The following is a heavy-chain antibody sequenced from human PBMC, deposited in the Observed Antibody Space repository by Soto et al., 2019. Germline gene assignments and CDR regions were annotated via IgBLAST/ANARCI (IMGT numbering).Heavy chain of an antibody. CDR1: VFPFSSYA. CDR2: ISGSGGST. J-gene: IGHJ6*02. Sequence: PGGSLRLSCAASVFPFSSYAMSWVRQAPGKGLEWASAISGSGGSTYYADSVKGRFTISRDNSKNTLYLQMNSLRAEDTAVYYCAKARGYCSSTSCYQPRYYYYGMDVWGQGTTVTVSS. CDR3: AKARGYCSSTSCYQPRYYYYGMDV. D-gene: IGHD2-2*01. V-gene: IGHV3-23*01.